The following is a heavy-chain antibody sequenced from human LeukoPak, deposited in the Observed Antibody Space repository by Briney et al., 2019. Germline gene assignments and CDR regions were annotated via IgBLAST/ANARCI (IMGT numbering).Heavy chain of an antibody. CDR3: ARDKDGYKLATFDY. CDR1: GFTFSSYS. J-gene: IGHJ4*02. Sequence: GGSLRLSCAASGFTFSSYSMNWVRQAPGKGLEWVSSISSSSSYIYYADSVKGRFTISRDSAKNSLYLQMNSLRAEDTAVYYCARDKDGYKLATFDYWGQGTLVTVSS. D-gene: IGHD5-24*01. CDR2: ISSSSSYI. V-gene: IGHV3-21*01.